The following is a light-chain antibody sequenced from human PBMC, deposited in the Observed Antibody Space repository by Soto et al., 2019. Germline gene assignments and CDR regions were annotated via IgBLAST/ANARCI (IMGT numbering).Light chain of an antibody. V-gene: IGKV3D-15*01. CDR3: HHYSNWPPYT. CDR1: QSVSSN. J-gene: IGKJ2*01. Sequence: EVVMTQSPVTLSVSPGERATLSCRASQSVSSNLAWYQQKPGQAPRLLIYGASTRAAGIPVRFSGSGSATEFTLTISSLQSEDFGVYYCHHYSNWPPYTFGQGTKLEIK. CDR2: GAS.